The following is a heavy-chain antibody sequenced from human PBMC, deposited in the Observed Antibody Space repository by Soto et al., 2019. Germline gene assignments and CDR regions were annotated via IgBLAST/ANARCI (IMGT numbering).Heavy chain of an antibody. Sequence: KSSETLSLTCTISGGSISNYYWTWIRQTPGKGLEWIGYVYYSGNTNYNPSLKSRVSISVDMSKNQFSLELSSVTAADTAMYYCAREVDTDVGXXGFYDAFDIXGXGTKVTVSS. CDR1: GGSISNYY. J-gene: IGHJ3*02. D-gene: IGHD5-18*01. CDR3: AREVDTDVGXXGFYDAFDI. V-gene: IGHV4-59*01. CDR2: VYYSGNT.